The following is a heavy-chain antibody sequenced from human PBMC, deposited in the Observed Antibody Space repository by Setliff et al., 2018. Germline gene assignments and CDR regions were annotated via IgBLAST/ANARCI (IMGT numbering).Heavy chain of an antibody. V-gene: IGHV3-49*04. Sequence: GGSLRLSCATSGFTFSNYWMTWVRQAPGKGLEWVGFIRNLPYGGTAEYAASVKGRFTISRDDSKNSVYLQMNNLKNEDTAVYYCTRDSVRMIKEDDYYFMDVWGRGTTVTVSS. D-gene: IGHD3-22*01. J-gene: IGHJ6*03. CDR1: GFTFSNYW. CDR3: TRDSVRMIKEDDYYFMDV. CDR2: IRNLPYGGTA.